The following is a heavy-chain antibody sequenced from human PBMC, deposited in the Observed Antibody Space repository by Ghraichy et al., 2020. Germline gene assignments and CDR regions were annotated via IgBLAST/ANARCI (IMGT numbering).Heavy chain of an antibody. CDR1: GFTFSSYG. CDR2: IWYDGSNE. Sequence: GGSLRLSCAASGFTFSSYGMHWVRQAPGKGLEWVAIIWYDGSNEYYANSVRGHFTISRDNSKNTLYLQMNSLRAEDTAVYYCARGGPYGIAIRSGFDIWGQGTMVTVSS. V-gene: IGHV3-33*01. CDR3: ARGGPYGIAIRSGFDI. J-gene: IGHJ3*02. D-gene: IGHD2-21*01.